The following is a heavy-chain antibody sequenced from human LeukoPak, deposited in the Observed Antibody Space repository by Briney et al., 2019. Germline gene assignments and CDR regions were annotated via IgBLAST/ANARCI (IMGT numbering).Heavy chain of an antibody. Sequence: PSETLSLTCTVSGGSISSSSYYWGWIRQPPGKGLEWIGSIYYTRSTYYNPSLRSRVTISVDTSKNQFSLKLTSVTAADTAVYYCARGVTMIVVVIHDWYFDLWGRGTLVTVSS. V-gene: IGHV4-39*01. J-gene: IGHJ2*01. CDR3: ARGVTMIVVVIHDWYFDL. D-gene: IGHD3-22*01. CDR1: GGSISSSSYY. CDR2: IYYTRST.